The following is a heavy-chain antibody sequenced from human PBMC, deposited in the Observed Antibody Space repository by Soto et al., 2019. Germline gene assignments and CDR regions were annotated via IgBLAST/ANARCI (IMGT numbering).Heavy chain of an antibody. J-gene: IGHJ4*02. D-gene: IGHD4-17*01. CDR1: GSTFTSYD. Sequence: QVQLLQPGAEVKKPGASGKFSVKASGSTFTSYDINWVRQATGQGLEWMGGMNANGGNTGYAQKFQGRVTMTRNTSISTAYLELSSVRFEDTAVYYCARTHYGDNVDSWGQGTLVTVSS. CDR3: ARTHYGDNVDS. CDR2: MNANGGNT. V-gene: IGHV1-8*01.